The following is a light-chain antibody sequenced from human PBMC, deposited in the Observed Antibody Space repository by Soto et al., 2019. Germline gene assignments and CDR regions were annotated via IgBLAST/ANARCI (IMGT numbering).Light chain of an antibody. CDR3: SSYTSSSTLEGV. CDR1: SSVVGGYNY. Sequence: QSALTQPASVSGSPGQSITISCTGTSSVVGGYNYVSWYQQHPGKAPKLMIYDVSNRPSGVSNRFSGSKSGNTASLTISGLQAEDEADYYCSSYTSSSTLEGVFGTGTKLTVL. J-gene: IGLJ1*01. CDR2: DVS. V-gene: IGLV2-14*01.